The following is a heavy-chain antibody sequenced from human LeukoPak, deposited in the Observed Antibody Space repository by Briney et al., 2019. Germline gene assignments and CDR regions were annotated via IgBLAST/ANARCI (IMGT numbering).Heavy chain of an antibody. CDR1: GGSFSGYY. Sequence: SETLSLTCAVYGGSFSGYYWSWIRQPPGKGPEWIGEINHSGSTNYNPSLKSRVTISVDTSKNQFSLKLSSVTAADTAVYYCASGIRYWGQGTLVTVSS. CDR3: ASGIRY. CDR2: INHSGST. D-gene: IGHD3-3*02. J-gene: IGHJ4*02. V-gene: IGHV4-34*01.